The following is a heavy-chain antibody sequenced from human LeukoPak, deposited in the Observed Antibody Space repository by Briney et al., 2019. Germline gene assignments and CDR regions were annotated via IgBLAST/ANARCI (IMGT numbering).Heavy chain of an antibody. J-gene: IGHJ4*02. CDR2: IKSKTDGGTT. CDR3: TTDRLLWFGELNYFDY. CDR1: GFTFSNAW. V-gene: IGHV3-15*01. Sequence: GGSLRLSFAASGFTFSNAWMSWVRQAPGKGLEWVGRIKSKTDGGTTDYAAPVKGRFTTSRDDSKNTLYLQMNSLKTEDTAVYYCTTDRLLWFGELNYFDYWGQGTLVTVSS. D-gene: IGHD3-10*01.